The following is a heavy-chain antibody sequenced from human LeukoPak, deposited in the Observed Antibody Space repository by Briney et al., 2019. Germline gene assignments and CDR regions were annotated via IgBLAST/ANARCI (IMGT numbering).Heavy chain of an antibody. CDR2: ISYDGSNK. V-gene: IGHV3-30*01. D-gene: IGHD6-19*01. CDR1: GFTFSSYA. CDR3: ARDFGVAVADIPPDGYFDY. Sequence: GGSLRLSCAASGFTFSSYAMHWVRQAPGKGLEWVAVISYDGSNKYYADSVKGRFTISRDNSKNTLYLQMNSLRAEDTAVYYCARDFGVAVADIPPDGYFDYWGQGTLVTVSS. J-gene: IGHJ4*02.